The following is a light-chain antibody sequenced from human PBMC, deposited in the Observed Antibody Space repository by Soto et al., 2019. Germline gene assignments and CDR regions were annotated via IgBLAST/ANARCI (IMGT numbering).Light chain of an antibody. J-gene: IGLJ2*01. V-gene: IGLV7-43*01. CDR3: LLYNGSRL. CDR1: SGAVTGANY. Sequence: QAVVTQEPSLTVSPGGTVTLTCGSSSGAVTGANYPNWFQQKPGQAPRSLIYTTSYRHSWTPDRFSGSLLGGKAVLTLSGVQPEDEAEYYCLLYNGSRLFGGGTKLTVL. CDR2: TTS.